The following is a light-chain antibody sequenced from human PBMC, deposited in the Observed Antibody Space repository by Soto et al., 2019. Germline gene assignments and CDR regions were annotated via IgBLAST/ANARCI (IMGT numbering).Light chain of an antibody. CDR1: QSVSSN. J-gene: IGKJ2*01. CDR2: GAS. CDR3: QQYNKWPYT. V-gene: IGKV3-15*01. Sequence: EIVMTQSPATLSVSPGERVTLSCRASQSVSSNLAWYQQKPGQAPRLLIYGASTRATGIPARFSGSGSGTEFTLTISSLQSEDFAVYYGQQYNKWPYTCGQGTKLEIK.